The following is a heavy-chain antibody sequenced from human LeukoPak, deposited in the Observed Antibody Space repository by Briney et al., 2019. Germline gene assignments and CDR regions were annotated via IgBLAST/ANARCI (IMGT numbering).Heavy chain of an antibody. J-gene: IGHJ6*02. CDR1: GGSFSGYY. D-gene: IGHD6-13*01. V-gene: IGHV4-34*01. Sequence: SETLSLTSAVYGGSFSGYYWSWIRQPPGKGLEWIGEINHTGSTNYNPSLKSRVTISADTSKNQFSLKLSSVTAADTAVYYCARATAGIYYYYYYGMDVWGQGTTVTVSS. CDR2: INHTGST. CDR3: ARATAGIYYYYYYGMDV.